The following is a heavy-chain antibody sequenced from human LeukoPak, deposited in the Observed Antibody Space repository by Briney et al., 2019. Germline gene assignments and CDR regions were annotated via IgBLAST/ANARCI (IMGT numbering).Heavy chain of an antibody. V-gene: IGHV3-53*01. D-gene: IGHD2-21*02. CDR1: GFTVSSNY. J-gene: IGHJ3*02. Sequence: GGSLRLSCAASGFTVSSNYMSWVRQAPGKGLEWVSVIYSGGSTYYADSVKGRFTISRDNSKNTLYLQMNSLRAEDTAVYYCARDMAYCGGDCYGDAFDIWGQGTMVTVSS. CDR2: IYSGGST. CDR3: ARDMAYCGGDCYGDAFDI.